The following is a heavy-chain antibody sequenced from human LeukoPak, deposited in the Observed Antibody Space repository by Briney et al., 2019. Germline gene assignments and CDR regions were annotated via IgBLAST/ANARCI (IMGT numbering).Heavy chain of an antibody. CDR1: GYTFTSYT. CDR2: INAGNGNT. CDR3: ARGRTAYYYYYYMDV. V-gene: IGHV1-3*01. D-gene: IGHD1-14*01. Sequence: ASVKVSCKASGYTFTSYTIHWVRQAPGQRLEWMGWINAGNGNTKYSQKFQGRVTMTRNTSISTAYMELSSLRSEDTAVYYCARGRTAYYYYYYMDVWGKGTTVTISS. J-gene: IGHJ6*03.